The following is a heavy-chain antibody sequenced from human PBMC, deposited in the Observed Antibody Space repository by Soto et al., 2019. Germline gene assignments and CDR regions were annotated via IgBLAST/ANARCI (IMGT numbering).Heavy chain of an antibody. D-gene: IGHD3-10*01. Sequence: SETLSLTCTVSAGPVISGDYHWSWIRHPPGKGLEWIGYIYHSGSTYYNPSLRSRVTISVDTSKNQFSLKLSSVTAADTAVYYCARQTYYYGTNWFDPWGQGTLVTVS. CDR3: ARQTYYYGTNWFDP. CDR2: IYHSGST. CDR1: AGPVISGDYH. V-gene: IGHV4-30-4*01. J-gene: IGHJ5*02.